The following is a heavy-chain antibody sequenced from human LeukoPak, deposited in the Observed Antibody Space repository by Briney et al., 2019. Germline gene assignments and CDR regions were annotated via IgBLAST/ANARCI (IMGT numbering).Heavy chain of an antibody. CDR2: INPSGGGT. CDR1: GYTFTSYF. CDR3: ARDRDENTVTHQGMDV. Sequence: ASVKVSCKASGYTFTSYFMHWVRQAPGQGLAWMGIINPSGGGTSYAQKFQGRVTMTRDTSTSTVYMELSSLRSEDTAVYYCARDRDENTVTHQGMDVWGQGTTVTVSS. D-gene: IGHD4-17*01. V-gene: IGHV1-46*01. J-gene: IGHJ6*02.